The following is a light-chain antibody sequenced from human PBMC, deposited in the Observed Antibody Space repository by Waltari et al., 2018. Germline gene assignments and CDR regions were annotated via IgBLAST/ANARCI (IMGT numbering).Light chain of an antibody. V-gene: IGLV8-61*01. CDR1: SGSLSTTSY. Sequence: QTVVTQEPSLSVSPGGTVTLTCALSSGSLSTTSYATWYQQTPGQAPRIFVYKANARSSGVPVRFAGSILGNTAALTITGAQADDESDYYCALYMGSGIGVFGGGTRLTVL. CDR2: KAN. CDR3: ALYMGSGIGV. J-gene: IGLJ3*02.